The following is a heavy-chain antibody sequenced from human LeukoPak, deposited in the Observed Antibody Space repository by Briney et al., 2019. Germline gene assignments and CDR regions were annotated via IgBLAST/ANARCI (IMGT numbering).Heavy chain of an antibody. CDR3: AREGSTSRGYGMDV. CDR1: GGSVSSGSYY. V-gene: IGHV4-61*01. CDR2: IYYGGST. Sequence: PSETLSLTCTVSGGSVSSGSYYWSWIRQPPGKGLEWIGYIYYGGSTNYNPSLKSRVTISVDTSKNQFSLKLSSVTAADTAVYYCAREGSTSRGYGMDVWGQGTTVTVSS. J-gene: IGHJ6*02. D-gene: IGHD2-2*01.